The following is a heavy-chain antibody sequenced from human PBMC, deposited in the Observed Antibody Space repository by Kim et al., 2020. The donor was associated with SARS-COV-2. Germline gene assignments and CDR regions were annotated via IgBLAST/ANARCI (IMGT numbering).Heavy chain of an antibody. Sequence: SQTLSLTCAISGDSVSSNSIAWNWISQSTSRGLEWLGRTYYRSKWYDDYALSVKSRIVINPDTSKNQFSLHLNSVTPDDTAVYYCARTGSGGRALDVWGQGTMVTVSS. CDR3: ARTGSGGRALDV. CDR1: GDSVSSNSIA. D-gene: IGHD3-10*01. V-gene: IGHV6-1*01. J-gene: IGHJ3*01. CDR2: TYYRSKWYD.